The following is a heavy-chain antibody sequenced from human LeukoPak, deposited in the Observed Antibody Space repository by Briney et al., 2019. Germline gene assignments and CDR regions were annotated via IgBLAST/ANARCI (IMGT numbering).Heavy chain of an antibody. CDR1: GFTFDDYG. Sequence: PGGSLRLSCAASGFTFDDYGMSWVRQAPGKGLEWVSGINWSGGSTGYADSVKGRFTISRDNAKNSLYLQMNSLRAEDTAVYYCARDRLGTNYYYYYYMDVWGKGTTVTVSS. CDR2: INWSGGST. V-gene: IGHV3-20*04. CDR3: ARDRLGTNYYYYYYMDV. J-gene: IGHJ6*03. D-gene: IGHD7-27*01.